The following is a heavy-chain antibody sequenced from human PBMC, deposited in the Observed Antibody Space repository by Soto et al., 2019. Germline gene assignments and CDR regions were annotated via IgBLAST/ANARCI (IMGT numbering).Heavy chain of an antibody. CDR3: GTAASPRYHNWFDP. CDR2: IWYDGSNK. D-gene: IGHD6-13*01. Sequence: GRPLRLSCAASGFTFSSDGSHWVRQARGKGLEWGGVIWYDGSNKYYADSVKGRVTISRNNSKTTPYLQMNSLRPEHTAVYYCGTAASPRYHNWFDPWGQGTQVTVSS. CDR1: GFTFSSDG. J-gene: IGHJ5*02. V-gene: IGHV3-33*08.